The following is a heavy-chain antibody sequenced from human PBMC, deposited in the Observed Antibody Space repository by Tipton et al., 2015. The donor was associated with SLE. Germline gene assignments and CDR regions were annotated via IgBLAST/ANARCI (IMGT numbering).Heavy chain of an antibody. CDR1: GYSISIAYY. Sequence: TLSLTCTVSGYSISIAYYWGWIRQSPGKGLEWIGNINRGGNKYYSPSLKSRVTISVDRSKNQFSLKLSSVTAADTAVYYCARAHGSFYYYSVDVWGKGTTVTVSS. J-gene: IGHJ6*03. CDR2: INRGGNK. V-gene: IGHV4-38-2*02. CDR3: ARAHGSFYYYSVDV.